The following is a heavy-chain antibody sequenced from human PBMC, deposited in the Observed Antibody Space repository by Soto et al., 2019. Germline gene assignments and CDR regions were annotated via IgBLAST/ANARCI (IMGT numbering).Heavy chain of an antibody. Sequence: QVQLQESGPGLVKPSGTLSLTCAVSGGSISSSNWWSWVRQPPGKGLEWIGEIYHSGSTNYNPSLKSRVIISVDTSKNQFSLKLSSVTAADTAVYYCARVNYYDSGGVYWFDPWGQGTLVTVSS. J-gene: IGHJ5*02. CDR1: GGSISSSNW. D-gene: IGHD3-22*01. CDR3: ARVNYYDSGGVYWFDP. CDR2: IYHSGST. V-gene: IGHV4-4*02.